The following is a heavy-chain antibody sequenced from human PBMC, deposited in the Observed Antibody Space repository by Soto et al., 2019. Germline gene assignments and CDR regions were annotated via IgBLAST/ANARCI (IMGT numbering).Heavy chain of an antibody. V-gene: IGHV4-30-4*01. CDR3: ARDAEGGGYDHFNS. J-gene: IGHJ4*02. D-gene: IGHD5-12*01. Sequence: QVQLQESGPGLVKPSQTLSLTCTVSGGSIKSGDYYWTWIRQPPGKGLEWIGYIYHSGSTYYNPSLKSRVAISVDTSKNQFSLNLNSMTAADTAVYYCARDAEGGGYDHFNSWGQGALVTVSS. CDR1: GGSIKSGDYY. CDR2: IYHSGST.